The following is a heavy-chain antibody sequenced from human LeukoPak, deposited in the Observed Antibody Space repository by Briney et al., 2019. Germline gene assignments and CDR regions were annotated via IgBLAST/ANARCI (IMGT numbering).Heavy chain of an antibody. Sequence: GGSLTLSCAASGFTLNTFAMLWLRQPPAKGLEWVSSIFPSGGEIHYADSVRGRFTISRDNSKSTLSLQMNSLRAEDTAIYYCATYRQVLLPFESWGQGTLVTVSS. D-gene: IGHD2-8*02. CDR2: IFPSGGEI. CDR3: ATYRQVLLPFES. J-gene: IGHJ4*02. CDR1: GFTLNTFA. V-gene: IGHV3-23*01.